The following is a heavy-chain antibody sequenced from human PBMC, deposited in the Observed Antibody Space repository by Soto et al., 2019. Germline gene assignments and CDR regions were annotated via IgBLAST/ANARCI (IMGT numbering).Heavy chain of an antibody. D-gene: IGHD1-26*01. V-gene: IGHV3-30-3*01. CDR3: ARDDWLYTGSYYYYGGGKFDF. J-gene: IGHJ4*02. Sequence: QVQLVESGGGVVQPGRSLRLSCAASGFTFSTYAMHWVRQAPGKGLEWVAIISYDGSNKYYADSVKGRFTISRDNSKNTLFLQLNSMRAEDTAAYYCARDDWLYTGSYYYYGGGKFDFWGQGTLVTVSS. CDR1: GFTFSTYA. CDR2: ISYDGSNK.